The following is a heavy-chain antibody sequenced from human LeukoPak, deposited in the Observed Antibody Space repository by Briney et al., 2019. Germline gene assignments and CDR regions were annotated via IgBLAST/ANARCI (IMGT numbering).Heavy chain of an antibody. V-gene: IGHV3-33*01. CDR3: GRDERGYYNSSGFFGAIDY. CDR1: GFTFNSHA. D-gene: IGHD3-22*01. J-gene: IGHJ4*02. Sequence: GKSLRLSCAASGFTFNSHAMQWVRQAPGKGLEWVAFIWYDGSNKYYADSVKGRFTISRDNSKNTMYLQLSSLRAEDTAVYYCGRDERGYYNSSGFFGAIDYWGQGTLVTVSS. CDR2: IWYDGSNK.